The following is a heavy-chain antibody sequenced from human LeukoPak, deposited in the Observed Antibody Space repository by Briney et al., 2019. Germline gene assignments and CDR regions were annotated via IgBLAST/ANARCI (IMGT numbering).Heavy chain of an antibody. V-gene: IGHV3-53*01. CDR2: IYSGGST. CDR3: ARDSRAPLLWFGELSGPRYLNSYYYYYYYMDV. CDR1: GFTVSSNY. J-gene: IGHJ6*03. Sequence: PGGSLRLSCAASGFTVSSNYMSWVRQAPGKGLEWVSIIYSGGSTYYADSVKGRFTISRDNSKNTVYLQMNSLRAEDTAVYYCARDSRAPLLWFGELSGPRYLNSYYYYYYYMDVWGKGTTVTISS. D-gene: IGHD3-10*01.